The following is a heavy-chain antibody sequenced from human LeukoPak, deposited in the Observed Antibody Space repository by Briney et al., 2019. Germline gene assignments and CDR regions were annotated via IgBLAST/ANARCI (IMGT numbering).Heavy chain of an antibody. CDR2: ISGTGVST. CDR1: GITFSSYA. Sequence: GGSLRLSCGASGITFSSYAMSWVRQAPGKGLEWVSGISGTGVSTYYADSVKGRFTISRDNAKNTLYLQMNSLKTEDTAVYYCTTSAVAGVYYFDYWGQGTLVTVSS. D-gene: IGHD6-19*01. V-gene: IGHV3-23*01. J-gene: IGHJ4*02. CDR3: TTSAVAGVYYFDY.